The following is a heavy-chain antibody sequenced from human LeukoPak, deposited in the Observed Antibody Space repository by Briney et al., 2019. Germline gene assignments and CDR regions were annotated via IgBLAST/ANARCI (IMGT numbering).Heavy chain of an antibody. Sequence: GGSLRLSCAASGLTVSSNYMSWVRQAPGKGLEWVSTTHSGGNTYYADSVKGRFTISRDNSKSTLYLQMNSLRAEDTAVYYCARQAYSGYVDYWGQGTLATVSS. CDR2: THSGGNT. V-gene: IGHV3-66*04. J-gene: IGHJ4*02. CDR1: GLTVSSNY. CDR3: ARQAYSGYVDY. D-gene: IGHD1-26*01.